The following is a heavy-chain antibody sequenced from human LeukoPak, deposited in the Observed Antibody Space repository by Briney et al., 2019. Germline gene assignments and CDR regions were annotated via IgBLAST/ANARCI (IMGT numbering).Heavy chain of an antibody. CDR1: GGSISSYY. D-gene: IGHD2-2*01. CDR3: ARGLWCSSTSCPKTAEYFQH. V-gene: IGHV4-34*01. J-gene: IGHJ1*01. CDR2: INHSGST. Sequence: SETLSLTSTVSGGSISSYYWSWIRQPPGKGLEWIGEINHSGSTNYNPSLKSRVTISVDTSKNQFSLKLSSVTAADTAVYYCARGLWCSSTSCPKTAEYFQHWGQGTLVTVSS.